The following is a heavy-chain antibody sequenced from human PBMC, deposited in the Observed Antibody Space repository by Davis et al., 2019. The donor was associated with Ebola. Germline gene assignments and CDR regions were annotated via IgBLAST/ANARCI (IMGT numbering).Heavy chain of an antibody. Sequence: GGSLRLSCRVSGFPFSSYWMHWVRQAPGKGLEWVANIKQDGSEKYYVDSGKGRFTISRDHAKNSLYLQMNSLRAEETAVYYCARGTGAKGYWGQGTLVTVSS. CDR1: GFPFSSYW. D-gene: IGHD1-26*01. V-gene: IGHV3-7*01. J-gene: IGHJ4*02. CDR2: IKQDGSEK. CDR3: ARGTGAKGY.